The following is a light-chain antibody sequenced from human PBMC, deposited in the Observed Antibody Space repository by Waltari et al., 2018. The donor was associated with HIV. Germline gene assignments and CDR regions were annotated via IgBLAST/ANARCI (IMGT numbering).Light chain of an antibody. J-gene: IGLJ2*01. V-gene: IGLV2-14*03. Sequence: QSALTQPASVSGSPGQSITISCTGTSSDVGGYIYVSWYQQHPGKAPKLMIYDVSNRPSGVSNRFSGSKSGNTASLTISGLQAEDEADYYCSSYTSNSTVVFGGGTKLTVL. CDR1: SSDVGGYIY. CDR2: DVS. CDR3: SSYTSNSTVV.